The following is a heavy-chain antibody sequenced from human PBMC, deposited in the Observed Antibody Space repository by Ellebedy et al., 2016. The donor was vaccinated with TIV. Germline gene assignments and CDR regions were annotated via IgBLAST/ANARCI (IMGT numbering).Heavy chain of an antibody. CDR1: GFLFSNHC. CDR3: TSHGDGSGWCSNYNGMDV. D-gene: IGHD6-19*01. CDR2: INQDGSET. V-gene: IGHV3-7*02. J-gene: IGHJ6*02. Sequence: GGSLRLXCAASGFLFSNHCMSWVRQAPGKGLERVAHINQDGSETSYVGSAKGRFTISRDNAKNSLSLQMSSLRGEVTALYYCTSHGDGSGWCSNYNGMDVWGQGTTVTVS.